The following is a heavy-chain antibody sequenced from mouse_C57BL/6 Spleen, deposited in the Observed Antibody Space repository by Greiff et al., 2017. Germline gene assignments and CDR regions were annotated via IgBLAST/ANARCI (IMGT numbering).Heavy chain of an antibody. CDR3: ARDHYGSRGFAY. CDR2: ISDGGSYT. CDR1: GFTFSSYA. D-gene: IGHD1-1*01. Sequence: DVMLVESGGGLVKPGGSLKLSCAASGFTFSSYAMSWVRQTPEKRLEWVATISDGGSYTYYPDNVKGRFTISRDNAKNNLYLQMSHLKSEDTAMYYCARDHYGSRGFAYWGQGTLVTVSA. V-gene: IGHV5-4*01. J-gene: IGHJ3*01.